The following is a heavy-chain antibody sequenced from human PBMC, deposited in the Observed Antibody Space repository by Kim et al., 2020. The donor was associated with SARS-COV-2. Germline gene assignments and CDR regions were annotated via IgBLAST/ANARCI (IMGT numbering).Heavy chain of an antibody. V-gene: IGHV3-23*01. CDR3: ARRALWMDY. J-gene: IGHJ4*02. CDR2: ITDSGGAT. D-gene: IGHD1-1*01. CDR1: GFALRSYG. Sequence: GGSLRLSCVASGFALRSYGMTWVRQAPGKGLEWVSSITDSGGATYYADSVKGRFTISRDISKSTLYLQMNSLSADDTAVYYCARRALWMDYWGQGTLVTVSS.